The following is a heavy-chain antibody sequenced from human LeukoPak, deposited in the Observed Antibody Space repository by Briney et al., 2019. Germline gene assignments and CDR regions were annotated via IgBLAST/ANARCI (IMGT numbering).Heavy chain of an antibody. CDR1: GYTFTDYY. CDR2: TSPKGAGT. Sequence: GASVKVSCKVSGYTFTDYYIHWVRQAPGQGLEWMGWTSPKGAGTMSAQKFQGRITMTGDTSISTVYMELDRLTFDDTAEYYCARDIYGTLDYWGQGTLVTVSS. CDR3: ARDIYGTLDY. J-gene: IGHJ4*02. D-gene: IGHD4-17*01. V-gene: IGHV1-2*02.